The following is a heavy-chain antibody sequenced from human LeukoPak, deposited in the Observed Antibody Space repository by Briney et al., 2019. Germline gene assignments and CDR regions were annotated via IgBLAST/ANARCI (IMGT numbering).Heavy chain of an antibody. CDR2: ISSGSNTI. V-gene: IGHV3-48*03. D-gene: IGHD3-10*02. J-gene: IGHJ6*04. CDR1: GFSFNIYD. Sequence: GGSLRLSCAASGFSFNIYDMNWVRQSPGKGLEWVSYISSGSNTILYADSVKGRFTISRDNAKNSLYLQMNSLRAEDTAVYYCAELGITMIGGVWGKGTTVTISS. CDR3: AELGITMIGGV.